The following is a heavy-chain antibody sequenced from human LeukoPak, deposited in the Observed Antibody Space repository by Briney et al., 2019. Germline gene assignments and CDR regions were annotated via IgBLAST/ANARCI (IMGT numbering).Heavy chain of an antibody. CDR2: INPNSGGT. J-gene: IGHJ4*02. V-gene: IGHV1-2*02. CDR1: KYTFTDYY. Sequence: ASVKVSCKASKYTFTDYYMHWVRQAPGQGLEWMGWINPNSGGTNYAQKFQGRVATTRDTSISTAYMELSSLRSDDTAIYYCARLMAPVGKRSTPFNYWGQGTLVTVSS. D-gene: IGHD1-1*01. CDR3: ARLMAPVGKRSTPFNY.